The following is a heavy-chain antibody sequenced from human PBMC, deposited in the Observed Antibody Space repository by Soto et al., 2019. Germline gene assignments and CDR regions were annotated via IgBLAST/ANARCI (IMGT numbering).Heavy chain of an antibody. Sequence: PGESLKISCKVSGYSFASHWIAWVRQMPEKGLEWIGTIYPGDSDTKYSPAFRGQVTISADASVSTAYLQWRSLEATDSAIYYCARYSGSYWHYLDFWGQGTLVTVSS. D-gene: IGHD1-26*01. CDR2: IYPGDSDT. V-gene: IGHV5-51*01. J-gene: IGHJ4*02. CDR3: ARYSGSYWHYLDF. CDR1: GYSFASHW.